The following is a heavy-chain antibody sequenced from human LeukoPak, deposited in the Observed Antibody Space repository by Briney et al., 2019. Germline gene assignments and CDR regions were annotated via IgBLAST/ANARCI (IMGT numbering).Heavy chain of an antibody. Sequence: PGGSLRLSCAASGFTFSSYGMHWVRQAPGKGLEWVAVISYDGSNKYYADSVKGRFTISRDNSKNTLYLQMNSLRAEDTAVYYCAKDLYSSGYGAHYFDHWGQGTLVTVS. CDR2: ISYDGSNK. CDR3: AKDLYSSGYGAHYFDH. D-gene: IGHD6-19*01. J-gene: IGHJ4*02. V-gene: IGHV3-30*18. CDR1: GFTFSSYG.